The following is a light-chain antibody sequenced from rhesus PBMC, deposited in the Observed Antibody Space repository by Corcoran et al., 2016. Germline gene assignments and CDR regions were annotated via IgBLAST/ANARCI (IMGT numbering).Light chain of an antibody. CDR3: HHNYGTPPT. V-gene: IGKV1-74*01. CDR1: ENVNNY. CDR2: KAY. J-gene: IGKJ4*01. Sequence: DIQMTQSPSSLSASVGDRVTITCRTSENVNNYLTWYQQKPGKAPKLLIYKAYTLQSGVPSMFSGRGSGTDYTFTLSGLGSKAVATYSCHHNYGTPPTFVGGTKVELK.